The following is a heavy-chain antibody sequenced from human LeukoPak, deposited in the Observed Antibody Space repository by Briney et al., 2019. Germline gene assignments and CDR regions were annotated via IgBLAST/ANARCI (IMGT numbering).Heavy chain of an antibody. CDR2: INHSGST. CDR3: ARGRGGEMAGDDFDY. J-gene: IGHJ4*02. CDR1: GGSFSGYY. D-gene: IGHD5-24*01. Sequence: SETLSLTCAVYGGSFSGYYWSWIRQPPGKGLEWIGEINHSGSTNYNPSLKSRVTISVDTSKNQFSLKLSSVTAADTAVYYCARGRGGEMAGDDFDYWGQGTLVTVSS. V-gene: IGHV4-34*01.